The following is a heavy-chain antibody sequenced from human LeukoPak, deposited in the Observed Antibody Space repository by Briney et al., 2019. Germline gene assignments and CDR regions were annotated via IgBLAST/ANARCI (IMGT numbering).Heavy chain of an antibody. Sequence: PGGSLRLSCAASGFTFSDYYMSWIRQAPGKGLEWVSYISSSCSTIYYADSVKGRFTISRDNAKNSLYLQMTRLRAEDTAVYYCARTGWSSSWYDYWGQGTLVTVSS. CDR3: ARTGWSSSWYDY. D-gene: IGHD6-13*01. V-gene: IGHV3-11*04. J-gene: IGHJ4*02. CDR2: ISSSCSTI. CDR1: GFTFSDYY.